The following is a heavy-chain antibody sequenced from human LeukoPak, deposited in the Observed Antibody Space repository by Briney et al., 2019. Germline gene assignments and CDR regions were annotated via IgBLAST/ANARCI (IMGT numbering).Heavy chain of an antibody. V-gene: IGHV4-59*11. CDR1: GGSMNNHY. CDR2: IYYSGST. CDR3: ARGGWSLYN. J-gene: IGHJ4*03. D-gene: IGHD3-22*01. Sequence: PSETLSPTSTPSGGSMNNHYSVCIRQPPGKGLEWIGYIYYSGSTNYNPSLKSRLTISVDTSKNQFSLKLSSVTAADTAVYYCARGGWSLYNCGHGTLVTVSS.